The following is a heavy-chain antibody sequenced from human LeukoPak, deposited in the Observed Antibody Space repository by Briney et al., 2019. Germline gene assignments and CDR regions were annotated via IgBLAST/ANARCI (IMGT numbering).Heavy chain of an antibody. Sequence: PGGSLRLSCAVSGFTFSSYWMNWLRQAPGKGLERVANIKQDGSEKYYVDSVKGRFTISRDNAKNSLYLQMNSLRAEDTAVYYCARFNRYEGYFDYWGQGTLVTVSS. D-gene: IGHD3-3*01. CDR1: GFTFSSYW. CDR3: ARFNRYEGYFDY. V-gene: IGHV3-7*01. CDR2: IKQDGSEK. J-gene: IGHJ4*02.